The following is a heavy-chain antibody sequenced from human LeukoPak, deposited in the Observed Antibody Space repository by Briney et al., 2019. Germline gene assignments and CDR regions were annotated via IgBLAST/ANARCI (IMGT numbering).Heavy chain of an antibody. J-gene: IGHJ6*03. Sequence: GSSVKVSCKASGGTFSSYAISWVRQAPGQGLEWMGGIIPIFGTANYAQKFQGRVTITTDESTSTAYMELSSLRSEDTAVYYCAFSMAAFYYYYYVDVWGKGTTVTVSS. D-gene: IGHD6-6*01. V-gene: IGHV1-69*05. CDR2: IIPIFGTA. CDR3: AFSMAAFYYYYYVDV. CDR1: GGTFSSYA.